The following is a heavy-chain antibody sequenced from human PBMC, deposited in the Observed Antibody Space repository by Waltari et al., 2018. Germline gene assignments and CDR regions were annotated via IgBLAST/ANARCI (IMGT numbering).Heavy chain of an antibody. CDR3: ARADTSTSYFYYYMDV. J-gene: IGHJ6*03. V-gene: IGHV4-59*01. D-gene: IGHD1-26*01. CDR2: IHYSGSS. CDR1: GGSPSTYF. Sequence: QVQLQESGPGLVKPSETLSLTCPVSGGSPSTYFWSWVRQSPGQGLEWIGYIHYSGSSVYNPSLRSRVAISLDTPNNQFSLRLRSVTAADAAIYYCARADTSTSYFYYYMDVWGKGTTVTVSS.